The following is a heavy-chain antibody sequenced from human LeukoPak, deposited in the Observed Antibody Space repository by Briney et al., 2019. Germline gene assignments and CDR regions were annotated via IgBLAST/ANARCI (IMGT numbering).Heavy chain of an antibody. D-gene: IGHD2-2*02. V-gene: IGHV4-30-2*01. J-gene: IGHJ4*02. CDR1: GGSISSGGYS. CDR2: IYHSGST. CDR3: ARYRKGYCSSTSCYRYFSGQFDY. Sequence: SEALSLTCAVSGGSISSGGYSWSWIRQPPGKGLEWIGYIYHSGSTYYNPSLKSRVTISVDRSKNQFSLKLSSVTAADTAVYYCARYRKGYCSSTSCYRYFSGQFDYWGQGTLVTVSS.